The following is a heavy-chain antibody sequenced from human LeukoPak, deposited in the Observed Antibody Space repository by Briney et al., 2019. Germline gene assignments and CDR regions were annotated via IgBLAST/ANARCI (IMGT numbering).Heavy chain of an antibody. Sequence: SETLSLTCTVSGGSISSYYWSWIRQPPGKGLEWIGYIHYSGSTNYNPSLKSRVTISVDTSKNQFSLKLSSVTAADTAVYYCARGIAVAGTEGHYFDYWGQGTLVTVSS. CDR3: ARGIAVAGTEGHYFDY. CDR1: GGSISSYY. CDR2: IHYSGST. J-gene: IGHJ4*02. V-gene: IGHV4-59*01. D-gene: IGHD6-19*01.